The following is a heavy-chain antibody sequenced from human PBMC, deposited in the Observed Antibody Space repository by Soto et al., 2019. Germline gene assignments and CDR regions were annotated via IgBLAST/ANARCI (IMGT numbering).Heavy chain of an antibody. J-gene: IGHJ4*02. CDR3: ARAMAGIRTFDY. D-gene: IGHD6-19*01. Sequence: EVQLVESGGGLIQPGGSLRLSCAASGFTVSSNYMSWVRQALGKGLEWVSIIYSDDSGGSTYYADSVKGRFTISRDNSKNTLYLQMNSLRAEDTAVYYCARAMAGIRTFDYWGQGTLVTVSS. CDR1: GFTVSSNY. CDR2: IYSDDSGGST. V-gene: IGHV3-53*01.